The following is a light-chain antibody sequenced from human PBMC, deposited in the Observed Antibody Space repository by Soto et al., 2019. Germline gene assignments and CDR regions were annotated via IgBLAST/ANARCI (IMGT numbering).Light chain of an antibody. Sequence: DIQMTQSPTSLSASVGDRVTITCRASQDIRNFVAWYQQKPGKAPKLLIYAVSTLQSGVPSRFSGSGSGTDFTLTISSLQPEDVATYSCQKYSSVPVFGPGTKVEIK. CDR3: QKYSSVPV. CDR1: QDIRNF. CDR2: AVS. J-gene: IGKJ3*01. V-gene: IGKV1-27*01.